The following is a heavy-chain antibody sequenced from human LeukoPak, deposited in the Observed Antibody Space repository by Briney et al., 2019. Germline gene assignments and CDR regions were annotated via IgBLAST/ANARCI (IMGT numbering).Heavy chain of an antibody. CDR1: GFTFISYA. J-gene: IGHJ5*02. CDR2: ISGSGGST. V-gene: IGHV3-23*01. CDR3: ARESPVAAVGRSWFDP. D-gene: IGHD6-13*01. Sequence: GGSLRLSCAASGFTFISYAMRWVRQAAGEGLEWVSTISGSGGSTYYADSVKGRFTISRDNSKNTLYPQMNSLRAEDTAVYYCARESPVAAVGRSWFDPWGQGTLVTVSS.